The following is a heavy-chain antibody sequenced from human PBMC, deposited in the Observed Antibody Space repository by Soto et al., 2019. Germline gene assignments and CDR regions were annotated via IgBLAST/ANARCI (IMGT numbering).Heavy chain of an antibody. CDR3: AKGPSQIPHYGSGSYYNDY. CDR2: ISGSGGST. CDR1: GFTFSSYA. J-gene: IGHJ4*02. Sequence: GGSLRLSCAASGFTFSSYAMSWVRQAPGKGLEWVSAISGSGGSTYYADSVKGRFTISRDNSKNTLYLQMNSLRAEDTAVYYCAKGPSQIPHYGSGSYYNDYWGQGTLVTVSS. V-gene: IGHV3-23*01. D-gene: IGHD3-10*01.